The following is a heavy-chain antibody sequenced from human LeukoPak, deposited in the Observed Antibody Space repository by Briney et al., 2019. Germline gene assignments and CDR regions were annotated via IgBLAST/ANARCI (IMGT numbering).Heavy chain of an antibody. CDR2: IYHSEST. Sequence: SGTLSLTCAVSGGSISSSNWWSWVRQPPGKGLEWIGEIYHSESTNYNPSLKSRVTISVDKSKNQFSLKLSSVTAADTAVYYCASIAAAAHNWFDPWGQGTLVTVSS. CDR1: GGSISSSNW. D-gene: IGHD6-13*01. J-gene: IGHJ5*02. V-gene: IGHV4-4*02. CDR3: ASIAAAAHNWFDP.